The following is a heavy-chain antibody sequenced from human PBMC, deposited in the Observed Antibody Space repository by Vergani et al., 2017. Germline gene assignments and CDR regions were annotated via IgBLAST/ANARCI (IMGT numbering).Heavy chain of an antibody. CDR2: INSDGDST. D-gene: IGHD2-2*01. J-gene: IGHJ4*02. V-gene: IGHV3-74*01. CDR1: GFTFSNYW. CDR3: ARDRTSRPFDY. Sequence: VQLVESGGGLVQPGGSLRLSCTASGFTFSNYWMQWVRQAPGKGLMWVSRINSDGDSTSYADSVKGRFTISRDNAKNTLYLQMDSLRAEDTAVYYCARDRTSRPFDYWGQGTLVTVSS.